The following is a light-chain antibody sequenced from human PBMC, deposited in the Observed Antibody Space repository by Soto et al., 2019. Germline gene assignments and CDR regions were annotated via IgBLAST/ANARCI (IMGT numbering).Light chain of an antibody. CDR1: SSDVGGYNY. CDR2: EVS. Sequence: QSVLTQPASVSGSPGQSITISCTGTSSDVGGYNYVSWYQQLPGKAPKLMIYEVSNRPSGVSNRFSGSKSGNTASLTISGLQAEDEADYYCTSYTSSSTLVFGGGTQLTVL. V-gene: IGLV2-14*01. J-gene: IGLJ2*01. CDR3: TSYTSSSTLV.